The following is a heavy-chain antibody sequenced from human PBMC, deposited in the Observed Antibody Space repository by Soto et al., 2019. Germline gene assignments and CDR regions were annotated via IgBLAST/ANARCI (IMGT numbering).Heavy chain of an antibody. J-gene: IGHJ3*02. V-gene: IGHV3-48*02. D-gene: IGHD3-10*01. Sequence: GGSLRLSCAASGFNFSSYSMNWVRQAPGKGLEWVSYISSSSSTIYYADSVKGRFTISRDNAKNSLYLQMNSLRDEDTAVYYCARAKGGPRFGEFNDAFDIWGQGTMVTVSS. CDR1: GFNFSSYS. CDR2: ISSSSSTI. CDR3: ARAKGGPRFGEFNDAFDI.